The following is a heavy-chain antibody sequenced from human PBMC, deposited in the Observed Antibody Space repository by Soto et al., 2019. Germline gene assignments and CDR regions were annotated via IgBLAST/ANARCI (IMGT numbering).Heavy chain of an antibody. CDR2: IDPRSGGT. Sequence: GASVQVSCKVAGYPFTTYYIHWVRQAPGQGLEWMGWIDPRSGGTVYEQKFQGRVTMTRDTSVSTVYMDLSGLTSDDTALYYCATDDYGIFPYWGQGSPVTVSA. J-gene: IGHJ4*02. D-gene: IGHD3-10*01. CDR1: GYPFTTYY. CDR3: ATDDYGIFPY. V-gene: IGHV1-2*02.